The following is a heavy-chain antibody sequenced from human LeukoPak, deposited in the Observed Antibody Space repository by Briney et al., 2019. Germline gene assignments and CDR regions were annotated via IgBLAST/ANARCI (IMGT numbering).Heavy chain of an antibody. CDR1: GSTFSSYE. D-gene: IGHD3-10*01. CDR3: AKAPVWFGELLSFSWFDP. CDR2: ISNSGTII. J-gene: IGHJ5*02. V-gene: IGHV3-48*03. Sequence: GGSLRPSCAASGSTFSSYERNWVRQAPGKGLGWVSSISNSGTIISYADSVKGRFTISRDNSKNTLYLQMNSLRAEDTAVYYCAKAPVWFGELLSFSWFDPWGQGTLVTVSS.